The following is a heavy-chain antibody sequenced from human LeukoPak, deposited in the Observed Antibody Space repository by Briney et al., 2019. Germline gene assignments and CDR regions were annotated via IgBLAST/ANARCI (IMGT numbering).Heavy chain of an antibody. CDR2: INPSGGST. CDR3: AREGYYYGMDV. J-gene: IGHJ6*02. V-gene: IGHV1-46*01. Sequence: ASVKVSCKASGYTFTSYYMHWVRQAPGQGLEWMGIINPSGGSTSYAQKFQGRVTMTRDTSTSTVYMELSNQRSEDTAVYYCAREGYYYGMDVWGQGTTVTVSS. CDR1: GYTFTSYY.